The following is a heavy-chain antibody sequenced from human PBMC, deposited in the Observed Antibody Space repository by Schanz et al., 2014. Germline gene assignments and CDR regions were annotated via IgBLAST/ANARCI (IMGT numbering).Heavy chain of an antibody. Sequence: ESGGGLVKPGGSLRLSCAASGFNFSSYSLNWVRQAPGKGLEWVSSISYGTSYIYYAESVKGRFTISRDNAKNSLYLQMNSLRPEDTAVYYCAKSQGSSFDSWGQGTLVTVSS. J-gene: IGHJ4*02. V-gene: IGHV3-21*04. D-gene: IGHD6-13*01. CDR3: AKSQGSSFDS. CDR2: ISYGTSYI. CDR1: GFNFSSYS.